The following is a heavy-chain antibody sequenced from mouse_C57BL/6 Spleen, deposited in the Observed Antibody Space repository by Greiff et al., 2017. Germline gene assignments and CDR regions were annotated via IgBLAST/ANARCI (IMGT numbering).Heavy chain of an antibody. J-gene: IGHJ2*01. Sequence: EVQRVESGGGLVKPGGSLKLSCAASGFTFSDYGMHWVRQAPEKGLEWVAYISSGGSTINYADTVKGRFTISRDNAKNTLFLQMTSLRSEDTAMYYCARTRYFDYWGQGTTLTVSS. V-gene: IGHV5-17*01. CDR1: GFTFSDYG. CDR2: ISSGGSTI. CDR3: ARTRYFDY.